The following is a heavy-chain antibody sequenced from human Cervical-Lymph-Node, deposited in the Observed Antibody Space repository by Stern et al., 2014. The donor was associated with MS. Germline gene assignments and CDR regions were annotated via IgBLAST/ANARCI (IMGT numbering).Heavy chain of an antibody. Sequence: VQLVQSGAEVKKPGASVKVSCKASGYTFTSYDINWVRQATGQGLEWMGWMNPNSGNTGYAQKFQGRVTMTRNNSISTAYMELFSLTSEDTTVYYCGRGQQSFDPWGQGTLVTVSA. CDR1: GYTFTSYD. V-gene: IGHV1-8*01. CDR2: MNPNSGNT. D-gene: IGHD6-13*01. CDR3: GRGQQSFDP. J-gene: IGHJ5*02.